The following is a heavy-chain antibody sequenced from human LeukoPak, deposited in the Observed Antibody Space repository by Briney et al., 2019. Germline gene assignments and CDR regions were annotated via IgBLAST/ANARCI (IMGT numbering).Heavy chain of an antibody. CDR2: MNPNSGNT. CDR3: ARSIAAETYYYYYMDV. Sequence: ASVKVSCKASGYTFTSYDINWVRQATGQGLEWMGWMNPNSGNTGYAQKFQGRVTMTRNTSISTAYMELSSLRSEDTAVYYCARSIAAETYYYYYMDVWGKGTTVTISS. V-gene: IGHV1-8*01. D-gene: IGHD6-13*01. CDR1: GYTFTSYD. J-gene: IGHJ6*03.